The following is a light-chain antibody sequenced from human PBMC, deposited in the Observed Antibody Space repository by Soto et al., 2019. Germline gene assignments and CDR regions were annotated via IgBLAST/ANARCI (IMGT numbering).Light chain of an antibody. CDR1: QSISNW. CDR3: QQYDTYRA. J-gene: IGKJ1*01. Sequence: DIQMTQSPSTLSASVGDRVTITCRASQSISNWLAWYQQKPGKAPKLLIYKASSLESGVSSRFSGSGFGTEFTLTITSLQPDDFTTYYCQQYDTYRAFGQGTKVEIK. V-gene: IGKV1-5*03. CDR2: KAS.